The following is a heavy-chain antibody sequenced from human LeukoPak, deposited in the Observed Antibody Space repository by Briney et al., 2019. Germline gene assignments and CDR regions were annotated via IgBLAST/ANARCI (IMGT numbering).Heavy chain of an antibody. CDR3: ACEETGTGDY. D-gene: IGHD1-7*01. CDR2: ILPIFRTA. J-gene: IGHJ4*02. Sequence: GASVKVSYKASGGTFNSYAISWVRQAPGQGRQWMRGILPIFRTANYAQKFQGRVPIPTDESPSTAYMELRSLRSEDTAVYYCACEETGTGDYWGQGTLVTVSS. CDR1: GGTFNSYA. V-gene: IGHV1-69*05.